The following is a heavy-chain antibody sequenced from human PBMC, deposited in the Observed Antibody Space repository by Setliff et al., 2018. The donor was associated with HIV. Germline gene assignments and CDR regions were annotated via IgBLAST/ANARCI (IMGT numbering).Heavy chain of an antibody. CDR1: GFSFRSYA. CDR3: TRGHSGSYFEYYYYYHGMDV. Sequence: GESLKISCAASGFSFRSYAVSWVRQAPGKGLEWVANIKQDGSEKNYMDSVKGRFTISRDNSKNTLYLQMSSLRVEDTAVYYCTRGHSGSYFEYYYYYHGMDVWGQGTTVTVSS. V-gene: IGHV3-7*05. CDR2: IKQDGSEK. D-gene: IGHD1-26*01. J-gene: IGHJ6*02.